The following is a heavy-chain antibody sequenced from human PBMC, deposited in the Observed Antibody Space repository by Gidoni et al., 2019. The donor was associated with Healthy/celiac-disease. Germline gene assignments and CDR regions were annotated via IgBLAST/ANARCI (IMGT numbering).Heavy chain of an antibody. CDR2: IYYSGGT. Sequence: QLQLQESGPGLVKPSETLSLTCTVSGGSISSSSYYWGWLRQPPGKGLGWIGSIYYSGGTYYNPSLKSRVTISVDTSKNQFSLKLSSVTAADTAVYYCARVPVLRYFDWLPGARFDYWGQGTLVTVSS. CDR3: ARVPVLRYFDWLPGARFDY. D-gene: IGHD3-9*01. J-gene: IGHJ4*02. V-gene: IGHV4-39*07. CDR1: GGSISSSSYY.